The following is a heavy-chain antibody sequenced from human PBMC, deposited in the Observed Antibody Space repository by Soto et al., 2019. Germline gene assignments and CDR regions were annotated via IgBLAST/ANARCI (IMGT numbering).Heavy chain of an antibody. Sequence: GASVKVSCKASGYTFTSYGISWVRQAPGQGLEWMGWISAYNGNTNYAQKLQGRVTMTTDTSTSTAYMELRSLRSDDTAVYYCARDLRYGIAVAGVFDYWGQGTLVTVSS. CDR3: ARDLRYGIAVAGVFDY. CDR1: GYTFTSYG. D-gene: IGHD6-19*01. V-gene: IGHV1-18*01. J-gene: IGHJ4*02. CDR2: ISAYNGNT.